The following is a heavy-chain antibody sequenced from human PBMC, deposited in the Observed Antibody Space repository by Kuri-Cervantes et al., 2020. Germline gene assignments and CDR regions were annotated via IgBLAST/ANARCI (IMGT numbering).Heavy chain of an antibody. D-gene: IGHD2-15*01. CDR3: ARGVPLGYCSGGSCYASAFDI. CDR2: INPSGGST. J-gene: IGHJ3*02. V-gene: IGHV1-46*01. CDR1: GYTFTSYY. Sequence: ASVKVSCKASGYTFTSYYMHWVRQAPGQGLEWMGIINPSGGSTSYAQKFQGRVTMTRDTSISTAYMELSRLTSDDTAVYYCARGVPLGYCSGGSCYASAFDIWGQGTMVTVSS.